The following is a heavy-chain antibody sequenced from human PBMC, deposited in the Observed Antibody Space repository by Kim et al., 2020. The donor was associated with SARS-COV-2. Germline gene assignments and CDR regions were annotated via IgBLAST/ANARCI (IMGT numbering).Heavy chain of an antibody. V-gene: IGHV3-23*01. Sequence: SADPRKGRLTSSDDNSKNTLYQQMNRLRAEDTAVYYCAKEREWPSGSLDYWGQGTLVTVSS. D-gene: IGHD3-22*01. J-gene: IGHJ4*02. CDR3: AKEREWPSGSLDY.